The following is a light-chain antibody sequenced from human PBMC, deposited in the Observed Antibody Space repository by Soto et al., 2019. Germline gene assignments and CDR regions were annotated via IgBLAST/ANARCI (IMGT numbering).Light chain of an antibody. V-gene: IGKV2-28*01. CDR2: LGS. CDR1: QTLLHSSGYYY. Sequence: DIVMTQSPLSLPVTPGEPASISCRSSQTLLHSSGYYYLDWYLQKPGQSPQLLTYLGSSRASGVPDRFSGSGSGTDFTLKISRVEAEDVGVYYCMQALQTPVTFGPGTKVDI. CDR3: MQALQTPVT. J-gene: IGKJ3*01.